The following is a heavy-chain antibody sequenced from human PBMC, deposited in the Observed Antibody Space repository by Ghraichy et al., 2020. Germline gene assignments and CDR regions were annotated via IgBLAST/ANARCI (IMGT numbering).Heavy chain of an antibody. J-gene: IGHJ4*02. CDR3: AREFHWNYGYFDY. CDR1: GFTVSSNY. D-gene: IGHD1-7*01. V-gene: IGHV3-53*01. Sequence: GGSLRLSCAASGFTVSSNYMSWVRQAPGKGLEWVSVIYSGGSTYYADSVKGRFTISRDNSKNTLYLQMNSLRAEDTAVYYCAREFHWNYGYFDYWGQGTLVTVSS. CDR2: IYSGGST.